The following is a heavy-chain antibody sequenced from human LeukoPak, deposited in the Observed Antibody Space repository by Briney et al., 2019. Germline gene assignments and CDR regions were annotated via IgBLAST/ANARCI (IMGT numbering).Heavy chain of an antibody. CDR1: AGSISSYY. Sequence: SETLSLTCTVSAGSISSYYWSWSRQPPGKGLEWIGYIYYSGSTNYNPSLKSRVTISVDTSKNQFSLKLSSVTAADTAVYYCAREVATGGVDYWGQGTLVTVSS. CDR3: AREVATGGVDY. CDR2: IYYSGST. J-gene: IGHJ4*02. D-gene: IGHD3-16*01. V-gene: IGHV4-59*01.